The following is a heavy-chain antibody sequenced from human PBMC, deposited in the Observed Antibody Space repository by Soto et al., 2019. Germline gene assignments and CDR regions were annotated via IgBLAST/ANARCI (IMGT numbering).Heavy chain of an antibody. V-gene: IGHV4-34*02. Sequence: QVQLQQWGAGLLKPSETLSLTCAVYGGSFSGYYWSWIRQPPGQGLEWIGEISHSGGTNYNPSLKSRVTMAVDTSNKQFSVKVTSVTAADAAVYYCARGGYYAPRDVWGQGTTVAVSS. D-gene: IGHD2-15*01. CDR3: ARGGYYAPRDV. J-gene: IGHJ6*02. CDR1: GGSFSGYY. CDR2: ISHSGGT.